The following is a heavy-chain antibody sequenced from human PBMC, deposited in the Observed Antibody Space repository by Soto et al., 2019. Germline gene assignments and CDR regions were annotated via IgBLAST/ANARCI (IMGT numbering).Heavy chain of an antibody. D-gene: IGHD5-12*01. CDR3: AREGRYSGYDDAFDI. V-gene: IGHV1-8*01. CDR1: GYTFTSYD. J-gene: IGHJ3*02. Sequence: GESLKISCKASGYTFTSYDINWVRQATGQGLEWMGWMNPNSGNTGYAQKFQGRVTMTRNTSISTAYMELSSLRSEDTAVYYCAREGRYSGYDDAFDIWGQGTMVTVSS. CDR2: MNPNSGNT.